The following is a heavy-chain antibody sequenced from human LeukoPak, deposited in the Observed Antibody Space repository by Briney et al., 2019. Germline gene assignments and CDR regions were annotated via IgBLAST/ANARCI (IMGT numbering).Heavy chain of an antibody. V-gene: IGHV4-38-2*02. CDR3: ARVKYSYGVIDY. J-gene: IGHJ4*02. D-gene: IGHD5-18*01. CDR1: GYSINSGYY. CDR2: IYHSGST. Sequence: SETLSLTCTVSGYSINSGYYWGWIRPPPGKGLEWIGSIYHSGSTYYNPSLKSRATISVDTPKNQFSLKLSSVTAADTAVYYCARVKYSYGVIDYWGQGTLVTVSS.